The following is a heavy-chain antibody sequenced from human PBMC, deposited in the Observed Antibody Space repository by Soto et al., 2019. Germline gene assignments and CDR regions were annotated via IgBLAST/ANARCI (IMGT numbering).Heavy chain of an antibody. CDR3: AKDRFRIAVPPFSAFDI. CDR1: GFTFISYA. CDR2: ISGSGGST. Sequence: SLRLSGAASGFTFISYAMSWVRQAPGKGLEWVSAISGSGGSTYYADSVKGRFTISRDNSKNTLYLQMNSLRAEDTAVYYCAKDRFRIAVPPFSAFDIWGQGTMVTVSS. D-gene: IGHD6-19*01. V-gene: IGHV3-23*01. J-gene: IGHJ3*02.